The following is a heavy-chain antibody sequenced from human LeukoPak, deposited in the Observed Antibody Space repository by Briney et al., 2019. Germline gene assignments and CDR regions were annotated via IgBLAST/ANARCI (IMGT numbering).Heavy chain of an antibody. V-gene: IGHV1-69*04. CDR3: AREGPMDNYYDSSGYLDY. Sequence: GASVKVSCTSSGCTFSIYAISWVRQAPGQGLEWMGRIIPILGIANYAQKFQVRITITAAKSTCTAYIELSSMRSEDTAVYYCAREGPMDNYYDSSGYLDYWGQGTMVTVSS. CDR2: IIPILGIA. CDR1: GCTFSIYA. D-gene: IGHD3-22*01. J-gene: IGHJ4*02.